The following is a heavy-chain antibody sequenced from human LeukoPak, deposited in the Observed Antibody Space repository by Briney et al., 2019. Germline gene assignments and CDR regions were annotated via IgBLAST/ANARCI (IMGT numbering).Heavy chain of an antibody. Sequence: SETLSLTCTVSGGSISSYYRSWIRQPPGKGLEWIGYIYYIGSTNYSPSLKSRVTISVDTSKNQFSLKLSSVTAADTAVYYCARQGYSAYEILDYWGQGTLVTVSS. CDR1: GGSISSYY. V-gene: IGHV4-59*08. CDR3: ARQGYSAYEILDY. D-gene: IGHD5-12*01. CDR2: IYYIGST. J-gene: IGHJ4*02.